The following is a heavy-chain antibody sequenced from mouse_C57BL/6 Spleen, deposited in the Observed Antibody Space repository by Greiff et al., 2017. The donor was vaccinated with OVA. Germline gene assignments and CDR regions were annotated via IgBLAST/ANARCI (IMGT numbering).Heavy chain of an antibody. CDR3: ARTDGAY. CDR1: GFTFTSYW. J-gene: IGHJ3*01. D-gene: IGHD2-3*01. Sequence: VQLQQPGAELVMPGASVKLSCKASGFTFTSYWMHWVKQRPGQGLEWIGEIDPSDSYTNYNQKFKGKSTLTVDKSSSTAYMQLSSLTSEDSAVYYCARTDGAYWGQGTLVTVSA. CDR2: IDPSDSYT. V-gene: IGHV1-69*01.